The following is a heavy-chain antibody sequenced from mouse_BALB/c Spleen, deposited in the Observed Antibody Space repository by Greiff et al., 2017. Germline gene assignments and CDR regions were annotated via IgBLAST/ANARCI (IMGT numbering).Heavy chain of an antibody. J-gene: IGHJ2*01. CDR3: ARLGYGNYYFDY. CDR1: GYAFSSYW. D-gene: IGHD2-1*01. V-gene: IGHV1-80*01. Sequence: QVQLQQSGAELVRPGSSVKISCKASGYAFSSYWMNWVKQRPGQGLEWIGQIYPGDGDTNYNGKFKGKATLTADKSSSTAYMQLSSLTSEDSAVYFCARLGYGNYYFDYWGQGTTLTVSS. CDR2: IYPGDGDT.